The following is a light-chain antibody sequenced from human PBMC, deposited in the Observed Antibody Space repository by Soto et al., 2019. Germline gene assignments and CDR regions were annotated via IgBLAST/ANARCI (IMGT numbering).Light chain of an antibody. Sequence: QTVVTQEPSLTVSPGGTVTLTCASSTGAVTSGYYPNWFQQKPGQAPTSLIYSTTNRHSWTPARFSGSLLGGKAALTLSGVQPEDEAEYYCLLSYDGARVFGGGTKLTVL. J-gene: IGLJ2*01. V-gene: IGLV7-43*01. CDR1: TGAVTSGYY. CDR2: STT. CDR3: LLSYDGARV.